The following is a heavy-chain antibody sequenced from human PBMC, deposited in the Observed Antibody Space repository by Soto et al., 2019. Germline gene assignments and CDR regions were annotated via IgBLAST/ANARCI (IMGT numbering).Heavy chain of an antibody. CDR1: GFTFSSYA. CDR2: ISGSGGST. V-gene: IGHV3-23*01. Sequence: GGSLRLSCAASGFTFSSYAMSWVRQTPGKGLEWVSAISGSGGSTYYADSVKGRFTISRDNSKNTLYLQMNSLRAEDTAVYYCAKTPPAQWLVRDAPLYYYYYMDVWGKGTTVTVSS. CDR3: AKTPPAQWLVRDAPLYYYYYMDV. J-gene: IGHJ6*03. D-gene: IGHD6-19*01.